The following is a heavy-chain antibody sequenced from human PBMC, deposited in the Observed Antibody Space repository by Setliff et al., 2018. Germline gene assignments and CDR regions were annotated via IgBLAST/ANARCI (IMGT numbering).Heavy chain of an antibody. J-gene: IGHJ4*02. CDR2: IIPMSHTP. CDR3: ATGPGVHGVRGVIPEGLHY. CDR1: GYTFTDYY. V-gene: IGHV1-69*06. D-gene: IGHD3-10*01. Sequence: ASVKVSCKASGYTFTDYYMHWVQQAPGKGLEWMGGIIPMSHTPNYAQKFQGRVTITADTSTSTAYLELSSLKSEDTAVYYCATGPGVHGVRGVIPEGLHYWGQGTLVTVSS.